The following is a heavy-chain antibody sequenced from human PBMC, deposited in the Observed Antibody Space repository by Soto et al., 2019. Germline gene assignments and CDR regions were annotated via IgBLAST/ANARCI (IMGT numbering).Heavy chain of an antibody. D-gene: IGHD2-21*01. CDR3: ARGLGWRRGPFDF. CDR2: IKQDGSEK. J-gene: IGHJ4*02. CDR1: GFTFSSYW. V-gene: IGHV3-7*01. Sequence: GGSLRLSCAASGFTFSSYWMSWVRQAPGKGLEWVANIKQDGSEKYYANSVKGRFTISRDSANSSLSLQLTSLRDDDTALYFCARGLGWRRGPFDFWGQGTPVTVSS.